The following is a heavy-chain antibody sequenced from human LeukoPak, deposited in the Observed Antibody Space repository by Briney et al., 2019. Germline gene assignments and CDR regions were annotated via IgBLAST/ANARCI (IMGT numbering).Heavy chain of an antibody. CDR1: GYSFTGYY. CDR3: ARVLAAMGDYYYYYMDV. V-gene: IGHV1-2*02. Sequence: ASVKVSCKASGYSFTGYYMLWVRQAPGQGLEWMGWINPNSGGTNYAQKFQGRVTMTRDTSISTAYMELSRLRSDDTAVYYCARVLAAMGDYYYYYMDVWGKGTMVTVSS. D-gene: IGHD6-13*01. CDR2: INPNSGGT. J-gene: IGHJ6*03.